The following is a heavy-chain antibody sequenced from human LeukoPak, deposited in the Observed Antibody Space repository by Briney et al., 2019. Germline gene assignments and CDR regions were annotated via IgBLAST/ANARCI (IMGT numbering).Heavy chain of an antibody. CDR1: GFTFSSYG. CDR2: ISSSSSTI. V-gene: IGHV3-48*01. J-gene: IGHJ4*02. CDR3: TTGDSSALDS. D-gene: IGHD3-22*01. Sequence: GGSLRLSCAASGFTFSSYGMNWVRQAPGKGLEWVSYISSSSSTIYYADSVKGRFTISRDNAKNSLYLQMNSLKTEDTAVYYCTTGDSSALDSWGQGTLVTVSS.